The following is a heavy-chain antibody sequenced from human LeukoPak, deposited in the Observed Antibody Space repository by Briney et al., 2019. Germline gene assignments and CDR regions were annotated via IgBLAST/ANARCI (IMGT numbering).Heavy chain of an antibody. CDR2: IIPILGIA. J-gene: IGHJ6*02. CDR1: GGTFSSSA. CDR3: ARIKVVPATYYYYYGMDV. Sequence: SVKVSCKASGGTFSSSAISWVRQAPGQGLEWMGRIIPILGIANYAQKFQGRVTITADKSTSTAYMELSSLRSEDTAVYYCARIKVVPATYYYYYGMDVWGQGTTVTVSS. D-gene: IGHD2-2*01. V-gene: IGHV1-69*04.